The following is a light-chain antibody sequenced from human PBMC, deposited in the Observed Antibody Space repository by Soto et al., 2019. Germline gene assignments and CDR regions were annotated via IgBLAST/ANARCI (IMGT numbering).Light chain of an antibody. J-gene: IGKJ1*01. CDR3: LQDYNYPWT. Sequence: ALQMTQSPSSLSASVGDRVTITCRASQGIRNDLGWYQQKPGKAPKLLIYAASSLQSGVPSRFSGSGSGTDFSLTISSLQPEDFATYYCLQDYNYPWTFGQGTKGEIK. V-gene: IGKV1-6*01. CDR2: AAS. CDR1: QGIRND.